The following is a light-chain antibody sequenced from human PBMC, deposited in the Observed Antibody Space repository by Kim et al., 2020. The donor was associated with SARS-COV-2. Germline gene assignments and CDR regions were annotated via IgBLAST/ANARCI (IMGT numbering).Light chain of an antibody. V-gene: IGKV1-39*01. Sequence: DIHMTQSPSSLSASVGDRVTITCRASQSISRYVNWYQQKPGKAPNLLIYEGSSLQSGVSSRFSGSGSGTDFTLTISSLQPEDFATYYCQQSYSVPLTFGGGTKVDIK. J-gene: IGKJ4*01. CDR3: QQSYSVPLT. CDR1: QSISRY. CDR2: EGS.